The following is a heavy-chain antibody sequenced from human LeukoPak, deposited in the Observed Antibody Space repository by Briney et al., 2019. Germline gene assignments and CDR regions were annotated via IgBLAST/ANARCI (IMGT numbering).Heavy chain of an antibody. V-gene: IGHV3-21*01. CDR2: ISSSSSYI. J-gene: IGHJ2*01. CDR1: GFTFSSYS. CDR3: ARDRVFADGYSRFDL. Sequence: GGSLRLSCVASGFTFSSYSMNWVRQAPGKGLEWVSSISSSSSYIYYADSVKGRFTISRDNAKNSLYLQMNSLRAEDTAVYYCARDRVFADGYSRFDLWGRGTLVTVSS. D-gene: IGHD5-24*01.